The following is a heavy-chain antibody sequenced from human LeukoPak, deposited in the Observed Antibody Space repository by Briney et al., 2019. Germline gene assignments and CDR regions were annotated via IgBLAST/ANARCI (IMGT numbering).Heavy chain of an antibody. CDR2: ISYDGSNK. J-gene: IGHJ4*02. Sequence: QPGRSLRLSCAASGFTFSRYAMHWVRQAPGKGLEWVAVISYDGSNKYYAGSVKGRFTISRDNSKNTLYLQMNSLRAEDTAVYHCARDREAVVVITYYFDYWGQGSLVTVSS. CDR3: ARDREAVVVITYYFDY. CDR1: GFTFSRYA. V-gene: IGHV3-30-3*01. D-gene: IGHD3-22*01.